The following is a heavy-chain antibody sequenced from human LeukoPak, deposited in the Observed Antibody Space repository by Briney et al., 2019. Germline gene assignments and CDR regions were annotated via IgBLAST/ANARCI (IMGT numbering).Heavy chain of an antibody. CDR3: ARPAYGGDAVAAFDI. D-gene: IGHD4-23*01. CDR2: INRDGSSI. CDR1: GFTFSTYW. J-gene: IGHJ3*02. V-gene: IGHV3-74*01. Sequence: GGSLRLSCAASGFTFSTYWIHWVRQAPGKGLVWVSRINRDGSSISYADSVKGRFTISRDNAKNTLYLQMNSLRAEDTAVYYCARPAYGGDAVAAFDIWGQGTMVTVSS.